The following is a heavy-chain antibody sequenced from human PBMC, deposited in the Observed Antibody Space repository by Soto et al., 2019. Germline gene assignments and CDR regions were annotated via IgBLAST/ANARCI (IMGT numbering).Heavy chain of an antibody. J-gene: IGHJ4*02. V-gene: IGHV1-69*13. CDR1: GGTFSSYA. CDR2: IIPIFGTA. D-gene: IGHD2-21*02. CDR3: VRGDLAYCGGDCSPEYYFDY. Sequence: SVKVSCKASGGTFSSYAISWVRQAPGQGLEWMGGIIPIFGTANYAQKFQGRVTITADESTSTAYMELSSLRSEDTAVYYCVRGDLAYCGGDCSPEYYFDYWGQGTLVTVSS.